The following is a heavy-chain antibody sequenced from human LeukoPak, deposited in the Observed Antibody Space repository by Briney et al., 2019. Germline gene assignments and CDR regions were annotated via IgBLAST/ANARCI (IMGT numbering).Heavy chain of an antibody. CDR3: ARLLGSSYYSFDS. CDR1: GGSITSNYDY. Sequence: PSETLSLTCTVSGGSITSNYDYWGWIRQPPGKGLEWMGNIYHGGPTYYSPSLQSRITISVDTSKNQFYVKLRSVTAADTAVYYCARLLGSSYYSFDSWGQGTLVTVSS. J-gene: IGHJ4*02. V-gene: IGHV4-39*01. CDR2: IYHGGPT. D-gene: IGHD3-22*01.